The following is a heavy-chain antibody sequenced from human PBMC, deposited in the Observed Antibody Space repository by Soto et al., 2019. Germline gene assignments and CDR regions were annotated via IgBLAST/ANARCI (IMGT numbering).Heavy chain of an antibody. CDR1: GGYISSSNW. V-gene: IGHV4-4*02. CDR3: ARVGGSYRLFDY. CDR2: IYHSGST. D-gene: IGHD1-26*01. J-gene: IGHJ4*02. Sequence: WETLSLTCAVSGGYISSSNWWSWVRQPPGKGLEWIGEIYHSGSTNYNPSLKSRVTISVDKSKNQFSLKLSSVTAADTAVYYCARVGGSYRLFDYWGQGTLVTVSS.